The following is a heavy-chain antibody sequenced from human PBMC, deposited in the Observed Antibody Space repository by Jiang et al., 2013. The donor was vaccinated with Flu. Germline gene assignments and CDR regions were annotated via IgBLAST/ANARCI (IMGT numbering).Heavy chain of an antibody. J-gene: IGHJ4*02. CDR1: GGTFSSYA. CDR3: ARVRRDGYNPGYFDY. CDR2: IIPIFGTA. V-gene: IGHV1-69*01. D-gene: IGHD5-24*01. Sequence: SGAEVKKPGSSVKVSCKASGGTFSSYAISWVRQAPGQGLEWMGGIIPIFGTANYAQKFQGRVTITADESTSTAYMELSSLRSEDTAVYYCARVRRDGYNPGYFDYWGQGTLITVSS.